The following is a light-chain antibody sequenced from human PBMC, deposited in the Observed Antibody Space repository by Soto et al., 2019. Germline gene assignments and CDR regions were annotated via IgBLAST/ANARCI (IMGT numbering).Light chain of an antibody. CDR3: QQRSNWPLT. CDR1: QSVSSY. CDR2: DAS. Sequence: EIVLTQSPATLSLSPGASAPLSGRASQSVSSYLAWYQQKPGQAPRLLIYDASNRATGIPARFSGGGSGTDFTLTISSLEPEDFAVYYCQQRSNWPLTFGGGTKVDIK. J-gene: IGKJ4*01. V-gene: IGKV3-11*01.